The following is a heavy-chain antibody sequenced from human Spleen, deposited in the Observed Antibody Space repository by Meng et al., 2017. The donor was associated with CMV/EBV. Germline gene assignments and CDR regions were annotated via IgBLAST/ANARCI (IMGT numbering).Heavy chain of an antibody. J-gene: IGHJ4*02. CDR2: ISYDGSNN. CDR1: GCTFNTYA. V-gene: IGHV3-30*04. CDR3: ARDAGYYFGSGTYPY. Sequence: SGCTFNTYAMYWVRQAPGKGLEWVALISYDGSNNYYADSVKGRFTLSRDNSKNTLFLQMDSLRAEDTAVYYCARDAGYYFGSGTYPYWGQGTLVTVSS. D-gene: IGHD3-10*01.